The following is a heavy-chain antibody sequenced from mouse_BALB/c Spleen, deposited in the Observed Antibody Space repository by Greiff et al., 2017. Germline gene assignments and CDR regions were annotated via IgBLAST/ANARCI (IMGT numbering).Heavy chain of an antibody. CDR1: GYTFTDYE. CDR2: IDPETGGT. D-gene: IGHD2-14*01. J-gene: IGHJ3*01. Sequence: QVQLQQSGAELVRPGASVTLSCKASGYTFTDYEMHWVKQTPVHGLEWIGAIDPETGGTAYNQKFKGKATLTADKSSSTAYMELRSLTSEDSAVYYWTREWGYYRSWFAYWGQGTLVTVSA. V-gene: IGHV1-15*01. CDR3: TREWGYYRSWFAY.